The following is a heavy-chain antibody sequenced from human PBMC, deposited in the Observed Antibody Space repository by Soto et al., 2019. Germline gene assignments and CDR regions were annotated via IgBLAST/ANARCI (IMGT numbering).Heavy chain of an antibody. D-gene: IGHD6-19*01. J-gene: IGHJ5*02. V-gene: IGHV1-58*01. CDR3: ATRIGNIGWYWLDT. CDR1: GFTFSSSA. CDR2: IVLGNGNT. Sequence: QMTLVQSGPEVKRPGTSLKVSCKASGFTFSSSAVQWVRQARGQGLEWIGWIVLGNGNTNYAQKLQERVTITRDMSTSTAYMEVRSLTFEDTAVYYCATRIGNIGWYWLDTWGQGTLVTVSS.